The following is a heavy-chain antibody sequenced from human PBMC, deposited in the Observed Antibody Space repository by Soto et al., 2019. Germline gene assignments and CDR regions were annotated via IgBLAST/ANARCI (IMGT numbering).Heavy chain of an antibody. D-gene: IGHD6-19*01. CDR1: RGTFTNYA. Sequence: QVYLVQSGAEVKKPGSSVKVSCKALRGTFTNYAFSWVRQAPGQGLEWMGGIMPFFGSGNYAQKFQGRIIITADDSTSSLYLKLTSLTSEAPAVYYGSSDRAGEYTHFVYWDPGALVTVS. J-gene: IGHJ4*02. V-gene: IGHV1-69*01. CDR2: IMPFFGSG. CDR3: SSDRAGEYTHFVY.